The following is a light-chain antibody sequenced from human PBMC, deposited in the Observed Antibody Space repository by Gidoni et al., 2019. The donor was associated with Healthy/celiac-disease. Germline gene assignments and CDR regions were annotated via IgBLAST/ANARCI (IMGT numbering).Light chain of an antibody. CDR1: QSVNSN. J-gene: IGKJ4*01. CDR2: GAS. V-gene: IGKV3-15*01. Sequence: LMTQSPATLSVSPGERATLSCRASQSVNSNLAWYQQKPGQAPRLLIYGASTRATGIPARFSGSGSGTEFTLTISSLQSEDFAFYYCQHFNNWPLTFGGGTKVEIK. CDR3: QHFNNWPLT.